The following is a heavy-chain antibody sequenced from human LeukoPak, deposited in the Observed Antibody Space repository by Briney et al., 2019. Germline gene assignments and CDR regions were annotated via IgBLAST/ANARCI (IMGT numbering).Heavy chain of an antibody. V-gene: IGHV1-69*05. Sequence: SVKVSCKASGGTFSSYAISWVRQAPGQGLGWMGRIIPIFGTANYAQKFQGRVTITTDESTSTAYMELSSLRSEDTAVYYCARESPYYDILTGYYDYWGQGTLVTVSS. CDR2: IIPIFGTA. J-gene: IGHJ4*02. CDR1: GGTFSSYA. CDR3: ARESPYYDILTGYYDY. D-gene: IGHD3-9*01.